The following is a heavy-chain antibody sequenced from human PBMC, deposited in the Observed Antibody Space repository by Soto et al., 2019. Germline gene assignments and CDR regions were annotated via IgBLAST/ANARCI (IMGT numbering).Heavy chain of an antibody. D-gene: IGHD3-9*01. CDR3: ARTYYDFLTGYPEGNWFDP. Sequence: ASVKVSCKASGYSFTSYGISWVRQAPGQGLEWMGWISADNGNTNYSQKFQGRVTITRDTSASTAYMELRSLRSEDTGIYYCARTYYDFLTGYPEGNWFDPWGQGTLVTVSS. V-gene: IGHV1-18*01. CDR1: GYSFTSYG. CDR2: ISADNGNT. J-gene: IGHJ5*02.